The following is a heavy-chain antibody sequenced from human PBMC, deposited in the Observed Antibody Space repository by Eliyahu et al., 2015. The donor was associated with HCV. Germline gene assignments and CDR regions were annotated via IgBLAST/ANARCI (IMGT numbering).Heavy chain of an antibody. CDR1: GGSFSDYY. V-gene: IGHV4-34*01. J-gene: IGHJ4*02. D-gene: IGHD6-13*01. CDR3: ARGVAAARY. Sequence: QVQLQQWGAGLLKPSETLSLTCAVYGGSFSDYYWSWIRQPXGKGLEWIGEINHSGSTNYNPSLKSRVTISVDTSKNQFSLKLSSVTAADTAVYYCARGVAAARYWGQGTLVTVSS. CDR2: INHSGST.